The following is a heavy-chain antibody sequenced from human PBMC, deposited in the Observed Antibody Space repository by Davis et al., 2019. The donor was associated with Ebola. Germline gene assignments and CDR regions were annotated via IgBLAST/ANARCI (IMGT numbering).Heavy chain of an antibody. V-gene: IGHV3-21*04. CDR3: ARESYYYDSSGYHVGAFDI. D-gene: IGHD3-22*01. CDR2: ISGSSRYT. J-gene: IGHJ3*02. CDR1: GFTFSSYS. Sequence: GGSLRLSCAASGFTFSSYSMIWVRQAPGKGLEWVSSISGSSRYTYYADSVKGRFTISRDNSKNTRYLKMNSLKAEDTAVYYCARESYYYDSSGYHVGAFDIWGQGTMVTVSS.